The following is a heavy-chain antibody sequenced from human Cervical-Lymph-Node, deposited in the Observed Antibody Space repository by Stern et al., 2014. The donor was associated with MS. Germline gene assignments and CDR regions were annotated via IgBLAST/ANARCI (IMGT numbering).Heavy chain of an antibody. CDR2: IWYDGSNK. J-gene: IGHJ3*02. Sequence: QVQLVQSGGGVVQPGRSLRLSCAASGFTFSSYGMHWVRQAPGKGLEWGAVIWYDGSNKYYADSVKGRFTISRDDSKNTLYLQMNSLRAEDTAVYYCARAGGVISNDASDIWGQGTMVTVSS. V-gene: IGHV3-33*01. CDR3: ARAGGVISNDASDI. D-gene: IGHD3-10*01. CDR1: GFTFSSYG.